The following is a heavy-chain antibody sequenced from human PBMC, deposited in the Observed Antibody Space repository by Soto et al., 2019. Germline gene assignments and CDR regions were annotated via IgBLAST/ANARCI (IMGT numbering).Heavy chain of an antibody. CDR2: INHSGST. V-gene: IGHV4-34*01. Sequence: SETLSLTCAVYGGSFSDYYWSWIRQPPGKGLEWIGEINHSGSTNYNPSLKSRVTISVDTSKNQFSLKLSSLTAADTAVYYCAREGRYYASGRFWWFDPWGQGTLVTVSS. J-gene: IGHJ5*02. CDR3: AREGRYYASGRFWWFDP. CDR1: GGSFSDYY. D-gene: IGHD3-10*01.